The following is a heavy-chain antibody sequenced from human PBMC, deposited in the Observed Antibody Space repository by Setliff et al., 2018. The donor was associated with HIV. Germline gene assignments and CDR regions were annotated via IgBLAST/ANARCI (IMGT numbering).Heavy chain of an antibody. J-gene: IGHJ3*02. D-gene: IGHD2-2*01. CDR3: AREKRDIVVVPAVFGAFDI. CDR1: GYTFTSYD. V-gene: IGHV1-18*01. CDR2: ISDYNGNT. Sequence: ASVKVSCKASGYTFTSYDISWVRQAPGQGLEWMGWISDYNGNTNYAQKFQSRVTITTDESTSTAYMELSSLRSEDTAVYYCAREKRDIVVVPAVFGAFDIWGQGTMVTVSS.